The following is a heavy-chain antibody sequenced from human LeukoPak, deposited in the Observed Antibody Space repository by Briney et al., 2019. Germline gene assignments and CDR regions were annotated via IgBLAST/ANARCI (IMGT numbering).Heavy chain of an antibody. D-gene: IGHD3-3*01. Sequence: GGSLRLSCAASGLAFSSYAMSWVRQPPGKGLEWVSTIGVASITFYADSVEGRFTISRDNSRNTVYLQMTSLRADDTALYYCADYGVSGVRNNFYWGLGTLVTVSS. J-gene: IGHJ4*02. CDR3: ADYGVSGVRNNFY. V-gene: IGHV3-23*01. CDR2: IGVASIT. CDR1: GLAFSSYA.